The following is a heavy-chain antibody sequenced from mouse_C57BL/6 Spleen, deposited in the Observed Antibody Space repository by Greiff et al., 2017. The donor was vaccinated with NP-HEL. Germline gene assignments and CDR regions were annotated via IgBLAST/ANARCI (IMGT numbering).Heavy chain of an antibody. J-gene: IGHJ4*01. CDR1: GYAFTNYL. CDR3: ARRDDYDNYYAMDY. V-gene: IGHV1-54*01. Sequence: QVQLKESGAELVRPGTSVKVSCKASGYAFTNYLIEWVKQRPGQGLEWIGVINPGSGGTTYNEKFKGKATLTADKSSSTAYMQLSSLTSEDSAVYFCARRDDYDNYYAMDYWGQGTSVTVSS. D-gene: IGHD2-4*01. CDR2: INPGSGGT.